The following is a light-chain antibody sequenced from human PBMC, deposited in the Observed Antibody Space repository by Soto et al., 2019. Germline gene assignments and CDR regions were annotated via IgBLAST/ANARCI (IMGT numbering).Light chain of an antibody. CDR2: LTS. J-gene: IGKJ1*01. Sequence: DIVMTQSPLSLPVTPGEPASISCRSSQSLLQTNGYTYLDWYLQKPGQSPQLLIYLTSIRASGVPERFSGSGSGKEFTLKISKVEAEDVGVYYCMQSLQTPQWTFGTATKVDIX. CDR3: MQSLQTPQWT. CDR1: QSLLQTNGYTY. V-gene: IGKV2-28*01.